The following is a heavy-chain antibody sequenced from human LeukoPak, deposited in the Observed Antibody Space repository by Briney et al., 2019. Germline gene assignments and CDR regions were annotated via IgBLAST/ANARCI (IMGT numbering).Heavy chain of an antibody. CDR2: VYYTGNT. CDR1: GGAISGYY. D-gene: IGHD3-10*01. J-gene: IGHJ6*02. CDR3: ARENYYGSGSYSTLIYYYGMDV. Sequence: SETLSLTCSVSGGAISGYYWSWIRQPPGKGLEWIGNVYYTGNTNNNPSLMSRVTISVDTSTNQFSLTLTSVTAADTAVYYCARENYYGSGSYSTLIYYYGMDVWGQGTTVTVSS. V-gene: IGHV4-59*01.